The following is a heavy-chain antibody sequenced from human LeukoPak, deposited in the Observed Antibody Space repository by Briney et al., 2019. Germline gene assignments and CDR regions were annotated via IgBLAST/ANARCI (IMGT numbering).Heavy chain of an antibody. J-gene: IGHJ4*02. CDR2: IKQDGSEK. V-gene: IGHV3-7*01. CDR3: ARDKIVGATQFDY. D-gene: IGHD1-26*01. CDR1: GFTFSNYW. Sequence: GGSLRLSCAASGFTFSNYWMSWVRQAPGKGLEWVANIKQDGSEKYYVDPVKGRFTISRDNAKNSLYLQMNSLRAEDTAVYYCARDKIVGATQFDYWGQGTLVTVSS.